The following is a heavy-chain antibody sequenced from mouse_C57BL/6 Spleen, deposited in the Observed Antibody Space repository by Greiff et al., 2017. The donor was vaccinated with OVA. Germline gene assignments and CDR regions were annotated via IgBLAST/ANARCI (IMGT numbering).Heavy chain of an antibody. J-gene: IGHJ2*01. CDR2: IDPETGGT. D-gene: IGHD2-12*01. Sequence: QVQLQQSGAELVRPGASVTLSCKASGYTFTDYEMHWVKQTPVHGLEWIGAIDPETGGTAYNQKFKGKAILTADKSSSTAYMELRSLTSEDSAVYYCTRRDSPSDYWGQGTTLTVSS. V-gene: IGHV1-15*01. CDR1: GYTFTDYE. CDR3: TRRDSPSDY.